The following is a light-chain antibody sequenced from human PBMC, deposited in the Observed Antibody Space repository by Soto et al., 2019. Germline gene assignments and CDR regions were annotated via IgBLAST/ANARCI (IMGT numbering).Light chain of an antibody. CDR1: RTISSW. CDR3: QQYYNIPLT. CDR2: KAS. J-gene: IGKJ4*01. Sequence: DIQMTQSPSTLSGSVGDRVTITCRASRTISSWLAWYQQKPGKAPKLLIYKASTLKSGVPSRFSGSGSGTEFTLTISSLQAEDVAVYYCQQYYNIPLTFGGGTKVDI. V-gene: IGKV1-5*03.